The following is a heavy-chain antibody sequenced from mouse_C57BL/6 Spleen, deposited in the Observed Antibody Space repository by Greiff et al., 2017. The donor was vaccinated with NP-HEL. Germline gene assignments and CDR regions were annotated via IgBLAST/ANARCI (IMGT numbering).Heavy chain of an antibody. V-gene: IGHV5-4*01. CDR3: ARDQTGTRFAD. J-gene: IGHJ3*01. CDR1: GFTFSSYA. D-gene: IGHD4-1*01. CDR2: ISDGGSYT. Sequence: EVKVVESGGGLVKPGGSLKLSCAASGFTFSSYAMSWVRQTPEKRLEWVATISDGGSYTYYPDNVKGRFTISRDNAKNNLYLQMSHLKSEDTAMYYCARDQTGTRFADWGQGTLVTVAA.